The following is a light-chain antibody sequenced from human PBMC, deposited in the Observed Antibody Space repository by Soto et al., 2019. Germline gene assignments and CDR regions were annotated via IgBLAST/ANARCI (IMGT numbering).Light chain of an antibody. J-gene: IGKJ1*01. CDR2: DAS. CDR3: QEYNDWPLRT. CDR1: QSISSW. V-gene: IGKV1-5*01. Sequence: DIQMTQSPSTLSASVGDRVTITCRASQSISSWLAWYQQKPGKAPKLLIYDASTRATGIPARFSGSGSGTEFTLTISSLESDDFALYFCQEYNDWPLRTFGQGTKV.